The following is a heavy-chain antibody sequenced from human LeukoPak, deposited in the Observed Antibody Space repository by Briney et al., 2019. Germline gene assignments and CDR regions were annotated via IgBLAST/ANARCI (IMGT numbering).Heavy chain of an antibody. D-gene: IGHD3-3*01. CDR3: ARLYDFWSGSMDV. V-gene: IGHV4-34*01. CDR1: GGSISSYY. CDR2: INHSGST. J-gene: IGHJ6*04. Sequence: SETLSLTCTVSGGSISSYYWSWIRQPPGKGLEWIGEINHSGSTNYNPSLKSRVTISVDTSKNQFSLKLSSVTAADTAVYYCARLYDFWSGSMDVWGKGTTVTVSS.